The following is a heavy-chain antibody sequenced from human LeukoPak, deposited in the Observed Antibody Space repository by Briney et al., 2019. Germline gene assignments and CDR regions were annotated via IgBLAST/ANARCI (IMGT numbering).Heavy chain of an antibody. Sequence: PGGSLRLSCTSSGFSFSDYTVNWVRQAPGKGLEWVASISGSGSTQYADSVQGRFAISRDNSKSTLYLQMNSLRVEDTAIYFCARDPNGDYIGTFDMWGRGTMVSVSS. CDR2: ISGSGST. D-gene: IGHD4-17*01. V-gene: IGHV3-23*01. CDR3: ARDPNGDYIGTFDM. J-gene: IGHJ3*02. CDR1: GFSFSDYT.